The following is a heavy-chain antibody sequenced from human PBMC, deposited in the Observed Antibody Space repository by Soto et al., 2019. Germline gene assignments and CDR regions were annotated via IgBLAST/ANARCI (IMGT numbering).Heavy chain of an antibody. J-gene: IGHJ5*02. D-gene: IGHD3-10*01. CDR3: ARSSGGNFGIIIEGTNWYAP. CDR2: INPHGGST. CDR1: RDTFTSYY. V-gene: IGHV1-46*01. Sequence: ASVKVSCKAPRDTFTSYYINWVRQAPGQGLEWMGVINPHGGSTAYAQKFKGRVTLTRDTSASTVYMEVSSLTSEDTATYYCARSSGGNFGIIIEGTNWYAPWGQGTLVTFSS.